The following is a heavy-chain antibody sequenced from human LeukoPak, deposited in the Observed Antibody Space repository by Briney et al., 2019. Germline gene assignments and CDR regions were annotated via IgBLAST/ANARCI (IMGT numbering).Heavy chain of an antibody. J-gene: IGHJ6*03. D-gene: IGHD3-10*01. V-gene: IGHV3-21*01. CDR2: ISSSSSYI. Sequence: GGSLRLSYAASGFTFSSYSMNWVRRAPGKGLEWVSSISSSSSYIYYADSVKGRFTISRDNAKNSLYLQMNSLRAEDTAVYYCARDLRFGELFNYYYYMDVWGKGTTVTVSS. CDR3: ARDLRFGELFNYYYYMDV. CDR1: GFTFSSYS.